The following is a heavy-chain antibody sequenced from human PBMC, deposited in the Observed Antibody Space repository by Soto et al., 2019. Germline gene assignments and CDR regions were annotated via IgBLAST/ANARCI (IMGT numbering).Heavy chain of an antibody. CDR1: GGTFSSYA. CDR3: ARDYPKGYYGSASYYNGWGY. D-gene: IGHD3-10*01. Sequence: QVQLVQSGAEVKKPGSSVKVSCKASGGTFSSYAISWVRQAPGQGLEWMGGIIPIFGTANYAQKYQGRVTITADESTSTAYMELSSLRSEDTAVYYCARDYPKGYYGSASYYNGWGYWGQGTLVTVSS. CDR2: IIPIFGTA. V-gene: IGHV1-69*01. J-gene: IGHJ4*02.